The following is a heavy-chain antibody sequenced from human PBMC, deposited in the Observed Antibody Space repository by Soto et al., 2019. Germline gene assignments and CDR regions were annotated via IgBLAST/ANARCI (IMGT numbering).Heavy chain of an antibody. D-gene: IGHD3-10*01. CDR2: IIGSRSST. Sequence: GGSLRLSCAASGFTFSSHAMNWVRKAPAKGLDWVSGIIGSRSSTYYADSVKGRFTISRDNSKNTLYLQMNSLRAEDTAVFYCAKELEVVRGVIGDLPGTDFDYWGQGTLVTVSS. V-gene: IGHV3-23*01. CDR1: GFTFSSHA. CDR3: AKELEVVRGVIGDLPGTDFDY. J-gene: IGHJ4*02.